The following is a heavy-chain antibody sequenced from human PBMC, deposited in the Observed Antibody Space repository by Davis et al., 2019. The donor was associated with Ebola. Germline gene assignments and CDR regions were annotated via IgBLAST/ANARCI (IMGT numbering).Heavy chain of an antibody. Sequence: GESLKISCAASGFTFSNAWMSWVRQAPGKGLEWVGRIKSKTDCGTTDYAAPVKGRFTISRDDSKNTLYLQMNSLKTEDTAVYYCASLPGSGSGCTGGVCQPHYYGMDVWGQGTTVTVSS. D-gene: IGHD2-8*02. J-gene: IGHJ6*02. CDR2: IKSKTDCGTT. CDR1: GFTFSNAW. V-gene: IGHV3-15*01. CDR3: ASLPGSGSGCTGGVCQPHYYGMDV.